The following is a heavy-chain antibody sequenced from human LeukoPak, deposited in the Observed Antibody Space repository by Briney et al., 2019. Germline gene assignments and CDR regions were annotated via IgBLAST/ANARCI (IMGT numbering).Heavy chain of an antibody. CDR2: IWYDGSNK. CDR1: EFTFNTYG. Sequence: GGSLRLSCAASEFTFNTYGMHWVRQAPGKGLEWVAVIWYDGSNKYYADSVKGRFTISRDNSNNTLYLQMNSLRAEDTAVYYCAKDGPSNYNWFDPWGQGTLVTVSS. J-gene: IGHJ5*02. D-gene: IGHD4-11*01. CDR3: AKDGPSNYNWFDP. V-gene: IGHV3-33*06.